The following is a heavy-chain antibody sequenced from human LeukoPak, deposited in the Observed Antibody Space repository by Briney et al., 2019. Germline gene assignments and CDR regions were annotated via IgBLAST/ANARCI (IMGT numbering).Heavy chain of an antibody. D-gene: IGHD2-21*01. V-gene: IGHV1-2*02. J-gene: IGHJ4*02. CDR1: GYTFTGYY. CDR3: ARDHCGGDCYNDY. CDR2: INPNSGGT. Sequence: GASVKVSRKASGYTFTGYYMHWVRQAPGQGLEWMGWINPNSGGTNYAQKFQGRVTMTRDTSISTAYMELSRLRSDDTAVYYCARDHCGGDCYNDYWGQGTLVTVSS.